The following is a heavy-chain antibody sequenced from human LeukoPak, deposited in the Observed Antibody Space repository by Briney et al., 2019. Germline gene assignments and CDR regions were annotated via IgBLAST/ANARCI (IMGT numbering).Heavy chain of an antibody. V-gene: IGHV3-48*01. CDR1: GFTFSSYS. CDR2: IGPSSTVT. D-gene: IGHD1-26*01. J-gene: IGHJ4*02. CDR3: ARGVGSGSRLRAGDY. Sequence: GGSLRLSCAASGFTFSSYSMNWVRQAPGKGLEWVSYIGPSSTVTYYADSLKGRFTISRDNAKNSLFLQMNSLRAEDTAVYYCARGVGSGSRLRAGDYWGQGTLVTVSS.